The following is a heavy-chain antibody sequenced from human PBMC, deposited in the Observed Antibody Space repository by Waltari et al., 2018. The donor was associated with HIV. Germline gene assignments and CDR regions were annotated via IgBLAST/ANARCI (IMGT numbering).Heavy chain of an antibody. CDR3: AGDQSVVVTAVGLGTIDN. D-gene: IGHD2-21*02. CDR2: IEVMRGGT. J-gene: IGHJ4*02. V-gene: IGHV1-2*02. Sequence: QVQLVQSGAEVKKPGASVTVSCKASGYTFTGYYTHWVLHAPGQGLAWLGWIEVMRGGTKVGQKCQDRVAKTMDTPTNTAYMELSSLTCDDTALYVCAGDQSVVVTAVGLGTIDNWGQGTLITVSS. CDR1: GYTFTGYY.